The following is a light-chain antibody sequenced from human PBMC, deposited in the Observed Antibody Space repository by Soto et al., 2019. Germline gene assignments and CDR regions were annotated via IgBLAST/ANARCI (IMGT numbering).Light chain of an antibody. J-gene: IGKJ1*01. V-gene: IGKV1-5*01. Sequence: DIQITQSPSTLCASVGDRVTITCRASGSISSWLAWYQQTPEKAPKLLIYDASSLESGVQSRFSGRRSRTEFTLTIRILPPDDFATYYYKQYSLYWSCGQGTKVDI. CDR2: DAS. CDR1: GSISSW. CDR3: KQYSLYWS.